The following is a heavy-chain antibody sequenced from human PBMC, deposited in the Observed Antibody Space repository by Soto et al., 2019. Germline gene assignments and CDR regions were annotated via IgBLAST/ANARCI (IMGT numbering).Heavy chain of an antibody. CDR1: GGTFTGYA. J-gene: IGHJ6*02. V-gene: IGHV1-69*01. CDR3: SSRASGSAYEEVSHYGLGG. D-gene: IGHD3-10*01. Sequence: QVQLVQSGAEVKEAGSSVKVSCKASGGTFTGYAFTWVRQAPGQGLEWIGGIIPVYRRTNYAQNFQGRVTITADESTGTAYMELSNLRSDDTAVYYCSSRASGSAYEEVSHYGLGGWCQGTTVTVSS. CDR2: IIPVYRRT.